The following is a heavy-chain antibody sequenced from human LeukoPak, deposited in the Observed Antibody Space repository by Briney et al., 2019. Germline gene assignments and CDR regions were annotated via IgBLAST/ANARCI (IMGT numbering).Heavy chain of an antibody. V-gene: IGHV4-39*02. CDR3: ARDLKDWNYFDY. CDR1: GGSISSSSYY. CDR2: IYYSGST. J-gene: IGHJ4*02. Sequence: SETLSLTCTVSGGSISSSSYYWGWIRQPPGKGLEWIGSIYYSGSTYYNPSLKSRVTISVDTSKNQFSLKLSSVTAADTAVYYCARDLKDWNYFDYWGQGTLVTVSS. D-gene: IGHD1-1*01.